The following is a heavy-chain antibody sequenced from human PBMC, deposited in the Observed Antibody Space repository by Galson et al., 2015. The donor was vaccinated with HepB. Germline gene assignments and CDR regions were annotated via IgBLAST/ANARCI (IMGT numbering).Heavy chain of an antibody. CDR1: GFTFSSYG. Sequence: SLRLSCAASGFTFSSYGMHWVRQAPGKGLEWVAVISYDGSNKYYADSVKGRFTVSRDNSNNMLYLQMNSLRAEDAGLYFCAKGYGLFDSWGQGILVTVSS. D-gene: IGHD5-18*01. CDR3: AKGYGLFDS. J-gene: IGHJ5*01. V-gene: IGHV3-30*18. CDR2: ISYDGSNK.